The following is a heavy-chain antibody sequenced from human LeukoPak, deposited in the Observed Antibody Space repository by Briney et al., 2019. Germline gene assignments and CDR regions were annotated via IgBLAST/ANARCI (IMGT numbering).Heavy chain of an antibody. CDR2: IWYDGSNK. D-gene: IGHD1-7*01. Sequence: GRSLRLSCAASGFTFSSYGMHWVRQAPGKGLEWVAVIWYDGSNKYYADSVKSRFTISRDNSKNTLYLQMNSLRAEDTAVYYCARYNWNYGDYYYYMDVWGKGTTVTVSS. CDR3: ARYNWNYGDYYYYMDV. V-gene: IGHV3-33*01. J-gene: IGHJ6*03. CDR1: GFTFSSYG.